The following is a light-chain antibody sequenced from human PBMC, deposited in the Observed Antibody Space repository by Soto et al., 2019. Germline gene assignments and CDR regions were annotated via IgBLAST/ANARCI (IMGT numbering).Light chain of an antibody. CDR2: DAS. V-gene: IGKV3-20*01. Sequence: EIVLTQSPGTLSLSPGERATLSCRASQSVTSSYLAWYQQKPGQAPRLLIYDASNRATGIPDRFSGSGSGTDFTLTISRLEPVDFAVYYCQRYGNSPITFGQGTRLEIK. CDR1: QSVTSSY. J-gene: IGKJ5*01. CDR3: QRYGNSPIT.